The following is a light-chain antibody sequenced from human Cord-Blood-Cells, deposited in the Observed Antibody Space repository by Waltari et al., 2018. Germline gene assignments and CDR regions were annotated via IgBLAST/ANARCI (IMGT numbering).Light chain of an antibody. Sequence: QSALNQHPSAAGSPGHSVAIQCTGTSSVVVGDHYVSWYQQHPGKAPKLMIYDVSKRPSGVPDRFSGSKSGNTASLTISGLQAEDEADYYCCSYAGSYTGVFCGGTKLTVL. V-gene: IGLV2-11*01. CDR3: CSYAGSYTGV. CDR1: SSVVVGDHY. CDR2: DVS. J-gene: IGLJ3*02.